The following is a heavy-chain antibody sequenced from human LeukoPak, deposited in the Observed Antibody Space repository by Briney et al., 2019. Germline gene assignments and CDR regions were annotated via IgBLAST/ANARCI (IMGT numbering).Heavy chain of an antibody. CDR3: ARAPGRPGAFDI. CDR2: IYSGGST. D-gene: IGHD1-26*01. V-gene: IGHV3-53*01. J-gene: IGHJ3*02. CDR1: GFTLSSYW. Sequence: GGSVRLSCAATGFTLSSYWMSWVRQAPGKGLEWVSVIYSGGSTYYADSVKGRFTISRDNSKNTLYLQMNSLRAEDTAVYYCARAPGRPGAFDIWGQGTMVTVSS.